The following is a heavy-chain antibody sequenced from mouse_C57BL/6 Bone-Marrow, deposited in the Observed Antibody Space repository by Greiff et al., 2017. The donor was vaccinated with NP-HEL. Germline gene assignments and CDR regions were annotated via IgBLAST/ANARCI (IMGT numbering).Heavy chain of an antibody. CDR2: ISDGGSYT. CDR1: GFTFSSYA. D-gene: IGHD2-2*01. Sequence: EVQVVESGGGLVKPGGSLKLSCAASGFTFSSYAMSWVRQTPDKRLEWVATISDGGSYTYYPDNVKGRFTSSRDNAKNNLYLQMSHLKSEDTAMYYCARGGLWLRRGYYAMDYWGQGTSVTVSS. V-gene: IGHV5-4*01. CDR3: ARGGLWLRRGYYAMDY. J-gene: IGHJ4*01.